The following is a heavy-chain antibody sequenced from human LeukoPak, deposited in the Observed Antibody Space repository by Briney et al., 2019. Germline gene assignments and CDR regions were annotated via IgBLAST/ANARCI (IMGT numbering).Heavy chain of an antibody. CDR2: IYHSGST. CDR1: GGSISSSNW. D-gene: IGHD6-13*01. Sequence: SGTLSLTCAVSGGSISSSNWWSWVRQPPGKGLEWIGEIYHSGSTNYNPSLKSRVTISVDKSKNQFSLKLSSVTAADTAVYYCARKGSSTWYTYWFDPWGQGTLVTVSS. J-gene: IGHJ5*02. V-gene: IGHV4-4*02. CDR3: ARKGSSTWYTYWFDP.